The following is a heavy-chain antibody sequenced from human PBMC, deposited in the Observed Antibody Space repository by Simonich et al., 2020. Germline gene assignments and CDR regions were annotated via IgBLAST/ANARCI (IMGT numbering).Heavy chain of an antibody. CDR2: ISYDGSNK. D-gene: IGHD6-6*01. Sequence: GGGVVQPGRSLRLSCAASVFTFSSYAMHWVRQAPGKGLEWVAVISYDGSNKYYAASVKGRFTISRDNSKNTLYLQMNSLRDEDTAVYYCARDLGSSYYFDYWGQGTLVTVSS. V-gene: IGHV3-30*07. J-gene: IGHJ4*02. CDR1: VFTFSSYA. CDR3: ARDLGSSYYFDY.